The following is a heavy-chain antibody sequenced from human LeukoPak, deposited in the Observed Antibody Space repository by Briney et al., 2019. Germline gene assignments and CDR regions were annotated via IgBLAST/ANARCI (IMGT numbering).Heavy chain of an antibody. CDR1: GFTFSSYS. J-gene: IGHJ6*03. CDR3: AREKSFLEWLSTGRRDGYYMDV. V-gene: IGHV3-21*01. D-gene: IGHD3-3*02. Sequence: TGGSLRLSCAASGFTFSSYSMNWVRQAPGKGLEWVSSISSSSGSYKYYADSVEGRFTVSRDNAKNSLYLQMNSLRAEDTAVYYCAREKSFLEWLSTGRRDGYYMDVWGKGTTVTVSS. CDR2: ISSSSGSYK.